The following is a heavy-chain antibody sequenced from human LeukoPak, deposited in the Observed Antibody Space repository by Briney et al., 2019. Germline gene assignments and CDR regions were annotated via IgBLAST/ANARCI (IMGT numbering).Heavy chain of an antibody. V-gene: IGHV3-53*01. CDR3: ARDLRVVITGSFDS. Sequence: GGSLRLSCAASGLTVSSKDMSWVRQAPGKGLEWVSVIYSGGSTYYADSVKGRFTISRDNAKNSLYLQMNSLRAEDTALYYCARDLRVVITGSFDSWGQGTLVTVSS. J-gene: IGHJ4*02. CDR2: IYSGGST. CDR1: GLTVSSKD. D-gene: IGHD3-22*01.